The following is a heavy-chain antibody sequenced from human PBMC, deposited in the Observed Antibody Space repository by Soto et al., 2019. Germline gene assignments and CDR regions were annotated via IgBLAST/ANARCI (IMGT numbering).Heavy chain of an antibody. Sequence: EVQLLESGGGLVQPGGSLRLSCAASGFTFSSYAMSWVRQAPGKGLEWVSAISGSGGSTYYADSVKGRFTISRDNSKKTLYLQMNSLRAEDTAVYYCAEDLEGDYYYMDVWGKGTTVTVSS. CDR3: AEDLEGDYYYMDV. CDR1: GFTFSSYA. V-gene: IGHV3-23*01. J-gene: IGHJ6*03. CDR2: ISGSGGST. D-gene: IGHD3-16*01.